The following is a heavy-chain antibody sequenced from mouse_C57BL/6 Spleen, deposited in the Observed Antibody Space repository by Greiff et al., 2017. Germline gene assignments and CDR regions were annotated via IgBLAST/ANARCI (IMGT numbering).Heavy chain of an antibody. CDR1: GYAFTNYL. J-gene: IGHJ3*01. Sequence: VQLQQSGAELVRPGTSVKVSCKASGYAFTNYLIAWVKQRPGQGLEWIGVINPGSGGTNYNEKFKGKATLTADKSSSTAYMQLSSLTSDDSAVYFCARRWLLRGFAYWGQGTLVTVSA. CDR3: ARRWLLRGFAY. V-gene: IGHV1-54*01. CDR2: INPGSGGT. D-gene: IGHD2-3*01.